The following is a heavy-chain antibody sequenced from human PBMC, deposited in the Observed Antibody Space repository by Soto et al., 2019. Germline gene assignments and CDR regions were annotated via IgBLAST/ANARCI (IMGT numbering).Heavy chain of an antibody. Sequence: SETLSLTCTVSGGSISSGGYYWSWIRQHPGKGLERIGYIYYSGSTYYNPSLKSRVTISVDTSKNQFSLKLSSVTAADTAVYYCARDQYGSGSYEYYYYMDVWGKGTTVTVSS. D-gene: IGHD3-10*01. CDR2: IYYSGST. CDR1: GGSISSGGYY. J-gene: IGHJ6*03. CDR3: ARDQYGSGSYEYYYYMDV. V-gene: IGHV4-31*03.